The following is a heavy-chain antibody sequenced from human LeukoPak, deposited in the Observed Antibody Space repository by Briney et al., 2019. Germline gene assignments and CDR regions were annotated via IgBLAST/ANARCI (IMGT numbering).Heavy chain of an antibody. CDR1: GYTFTGYY. D-gene: IGHD2-2*01. J-gene: IGHJ4*02. CDR2: INPNSGGT. CDR3: VRVGFTTSWSNFDY. V-gene: IGHV1-2*02. Sequence: ASVKVSCKASGYTFTGYYMHWVRQAPGQGLEWMGWINPNSGGTNYAQKFQGRVTMASDTSISTAYMELNSLMSDDTAVYYCVRVGFTTSWSNFDYWGQGTLVTVSS.